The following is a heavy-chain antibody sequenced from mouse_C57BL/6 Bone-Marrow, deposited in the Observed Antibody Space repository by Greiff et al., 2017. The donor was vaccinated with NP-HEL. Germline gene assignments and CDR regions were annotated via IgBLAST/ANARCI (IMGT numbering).Heavy chain of an antibody. D-gene: IGHD6-5*01. V-gene: IGHV1-55*01. CDR1: GYTFTSYW. CDR2: IYPGSGST. J-gene: IGHJ4*01. CDR3: ARQTLYYYAMDY. Sequence: QVQLQQPGAELVKPGASVKMSCKASGYTFTSYWITWVKQRPGQGLEWIGDIYPGSGSTNYNEKFKSKATLTVDTSSSTAYMQLSGLTSEDSAVYYCARQTLYYYAMDYWGQGTSVTVSS.